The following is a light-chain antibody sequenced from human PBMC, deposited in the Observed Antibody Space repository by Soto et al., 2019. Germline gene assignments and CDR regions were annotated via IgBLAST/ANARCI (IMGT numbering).Light chain of an antibody. Sequence: DIQMTHSPPTLSASVGDRVTITCRASQSIRHYLAWYQQMPGKAPKLLIYGASTLQSGVPSRFSGSGSGTEFTPTISSLQPDDFGTYFCQHHNSYSQTFGQGTKVDIK. J-gene: IGKJ1*01. CDR3: QHHNSYSQT. CDR1: QSIRHY. CDR2: GAS. V-gene: IGKV1-5*01.